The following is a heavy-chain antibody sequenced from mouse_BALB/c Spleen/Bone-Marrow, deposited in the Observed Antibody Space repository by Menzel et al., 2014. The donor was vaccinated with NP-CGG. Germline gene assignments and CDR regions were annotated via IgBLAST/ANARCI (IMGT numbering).Heavy chain of an antibody. V-gene: IGHV14-3*02. CDR1: GFNIKDTY. CDR2: IDPANGNT. D-gene: IGHD1-1*01. J-gene: IGHJ4*01. Sequence: EVKLQESGAELVKPGASVKLSCTASGFNIKDTYMHWVKQRPEQGLEWIGRIDPANGNTKYDPKFQGKATITADTSPNTAYLQLSSLTSEDTAVYYCAREVDYAMDYWGQGTSVTVSS. CDR3: AREVDYAMDY.